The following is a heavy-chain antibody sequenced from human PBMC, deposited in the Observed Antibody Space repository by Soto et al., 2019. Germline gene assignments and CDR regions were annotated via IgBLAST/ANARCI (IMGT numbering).Heavy chain of an antibody. CDR2: IKQGGGER. J-gene: IGHJ4*02. CDR3: SRVEYSRSSDF. CDR1: GFTFSTYW. Sequence: VGSLILSCAASGFTFSTYWRSWVRQAPGKGLEWVANIKQGGGERYYVDSVKGRFTISRDNAKNTLYLQMNSLRAEDTAMYFCSRVEYSRSSDFWGRGTLVTVSS. V-gene: IGHV3-7*01. D-gene: IGHD6-6*01.